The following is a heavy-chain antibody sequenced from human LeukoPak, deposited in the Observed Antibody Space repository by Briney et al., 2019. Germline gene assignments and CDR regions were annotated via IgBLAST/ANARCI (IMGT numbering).Heavy chain of an antibody. D-gene: IGHD3-22*01. J-gene: IGHJ4*02. CDR1: GFTFSNYW. CDR3: ARGPHYHHSTGHFSY. V-gene: IGHV3-7*01. CDR2: IKEDGSRI. Sequence: GGFLRLSCAGTGFTFSNYWMNWVRQAPGKGLEWVANIKEDGSRINYVDSVKGRFTISRDNSKNTLYLQMNSLRAEDTAVYYCARGPHYHHSTGHFSYWGQGTLVTVSS.